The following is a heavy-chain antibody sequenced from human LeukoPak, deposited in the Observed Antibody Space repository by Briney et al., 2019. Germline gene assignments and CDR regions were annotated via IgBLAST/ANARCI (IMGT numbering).Heavy chain of an antibody. D-gene: IGHD6-19*01. CDR2: IYYSGST. V-gene: IGHV4-39*01. Sequence: PSETLSLTCTVSGGSISSSSYYWGWIRQPPGKGLEWIGSIYYSGSTYYNPSLKSRVTISVDTSKNQFSLKLSSVTAVDTAVYYCARHSSGWYGGLYYFDYWGQGTLVTVSS. CDR1: GGSISSSSYY. J-gene: IGHJ4*02. CDR3: ARHSSGWYGGLYYFDY.